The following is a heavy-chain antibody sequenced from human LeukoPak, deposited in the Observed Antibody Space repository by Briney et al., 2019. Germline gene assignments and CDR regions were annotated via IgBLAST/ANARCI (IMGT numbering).Heavy chain of an antibody. Sequence: GGSLRLSCAASGFTFSTYNMNWVRQAPGKGLEWVSYISGSGSTIHYADSVKGRFTISRDNAQNSLYLQMNSLRDEDTAVYYCARDGVVGVTGFGSYWGQGTLVTVFS. J-gene: IGHJ4*02. CDR3: ARDGVVGVTGFGSY. D-gene: IGHD1-26*01. CDR2: ISGSGSTI. V-gene: IGHV3-48*02. CDR1: GFTFSTYN.